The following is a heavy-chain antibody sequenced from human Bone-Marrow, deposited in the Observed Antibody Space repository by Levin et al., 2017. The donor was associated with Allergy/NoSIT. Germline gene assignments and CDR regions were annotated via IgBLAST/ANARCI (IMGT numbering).Heavy chain of an antibody. CDR1: GLNFRSYG. V-gene: IGHV3-33*03. CDR2: IWYDGSNK. J-gene: IGHJ4*02. CDR3: ASHRSGRLDY. Sequence: PGGSLRLSCAASGLNFRSYGMHWVRQAPGKGLELVAVIWYDGSNKYYADSVKGRFTISKDNSKSTLYLQMNSLRAEDTAVYYCASHRSGRLDYWGQGTLVAVSS. D-gene: IGHD2-15*01.